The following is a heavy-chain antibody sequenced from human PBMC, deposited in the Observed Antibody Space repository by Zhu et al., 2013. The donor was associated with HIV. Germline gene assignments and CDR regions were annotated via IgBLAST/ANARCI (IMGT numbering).Heavy chain of an antibody. CDR2: INPKNGGT. CDR1: GYTFTDYY. Sequence: QVQLVQSGAEVKKPGASVKVSCKASGYTFTDYYMHWVRQAPGKGIEWMGWINPKNGGTKMAQTFQGRVIMTRDTSVNTVYMELRSLTSDDTAVYYCARDPSTRYYTDVWGKGTTVIVSS. J-gene: IGHJ6*03. D-gene: IGHD3-9*01. V-gene: IGHV1-2*02. CDR3: ARDPSTRYYTDV.